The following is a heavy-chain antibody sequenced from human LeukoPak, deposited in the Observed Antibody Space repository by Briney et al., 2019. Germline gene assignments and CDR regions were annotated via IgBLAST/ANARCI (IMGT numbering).Heavy chain of an antibody. V-gene: IGHV5-51*01. J-gene: IGHJ4*02. D-gene: IGHD3-10*01. Sequence: GESLKLSCKGSGYNFTSYAIGWVRQMPGKCLDWMGIIYPGDSDTRYSTSFQGQVTISADKSISPAYLQWSSLKASDTAMYYCARSGEYYFDYWGQGTLVTVSS. CDR1: GYNFTSYA. CDR3: ARSGEYYFDY. CDR2: IYPGDSDT.